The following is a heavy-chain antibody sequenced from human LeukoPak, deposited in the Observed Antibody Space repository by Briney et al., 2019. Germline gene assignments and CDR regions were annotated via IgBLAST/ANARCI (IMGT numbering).Heavy chain of an antibody. J-gene: IGHJ4*02. CDR2: IKQDGSEK. CDR3: ASPLDYYDSSGPPGV. Sequence: GGSLRLSCAASGFTFSSYWMGWVRQAPGKGLEWVANIKQDGSEKYYVDSVKGRFTISRDNAKNSLYLQMNSLRAEDTAVYYCASPLDYYDSSGPPGVWGQGTLVTVSS. V-gene: IGHV3-7*03. CDR1: GFTFSSYW. D-gene: IGHD3-22*01.